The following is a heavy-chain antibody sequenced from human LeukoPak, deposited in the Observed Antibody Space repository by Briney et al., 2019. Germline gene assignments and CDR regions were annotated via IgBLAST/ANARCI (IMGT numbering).Heavy chain of an antibody. D-gene: IGHD3-22*01. CDR1: TSR. CDR3: ARDLWNFYDDSGYNRDFDS. CDR2: IGTYGGDT. Sequence: ALVKVSCKATSRISWVRQAPGQGLEWMGWIGTYGGDTYYAQKFQGRITVTTDTSTSTVYMERRSLRSDDTAVYYCARDLWNFYDDSGYNRDFDSWGQGTLVTVSS. V-gene: IGHV1-18*01. J-gene: IGHJ5*01.